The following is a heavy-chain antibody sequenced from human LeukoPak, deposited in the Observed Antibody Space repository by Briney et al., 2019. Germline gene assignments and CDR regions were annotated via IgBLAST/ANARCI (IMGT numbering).Heavy chain of an antibody. J-gene: IGHJ4*02. CDR1: GGSISSTNW. CDR2: IYHSGST. CDR3: ASQSGFPADY. V-gene: IGHV4-4*02. Sequence: SGILSLTCAVSGGSISSTNWWGWVRQPTGKGLEWIGEIYHSGSTNYNPSLKSRVTISVDKSRNQISLKLTSVTAADTAVYYCASQSGFPADYWGQGTLVTVSS.